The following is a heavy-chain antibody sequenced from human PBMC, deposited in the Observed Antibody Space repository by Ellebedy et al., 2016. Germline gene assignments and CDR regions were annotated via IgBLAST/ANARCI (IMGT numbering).Heavy chain of an antibody. V-gene: IGHV3-53*01. Sequence: GESLKISXAASGFSVTSNDMSWVRQAPGRGLELVSLMYAGGREYYADSVKGRFTITRDNSKNTLYLQMSGLGAGDTALYYCVTRHNGAFDFWGQGTMVTVSS. CDR2: MYAGGRE. CDR3: VTRHNGAFDF. CDR1: GFSVTSND. J-gene: IGHJ3*01. D-gene: IGHD1-14*01.